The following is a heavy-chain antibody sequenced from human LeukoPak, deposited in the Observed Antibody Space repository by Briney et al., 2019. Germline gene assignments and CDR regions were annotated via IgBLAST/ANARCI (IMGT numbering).Heavy chain of an antibody. CDR2: IIPIFGTA. V-gene: IGHV1-69*01. Sequence: GSSVKVSCKASGGTFSSYAISWVRQAPGRGLEWMGGIIPIFGTANYAQKFQGRVTITADESTSTAYMELSSLRSEDTAVYYCAREWLAAAGTSLFDYWGQGTLVTVSS. CDR3: AREWLAAAGTSLFDY. D-gene: IGHD6-13*01. CDR1: GGTFSSYA. J-gene: IGHJ4*02.